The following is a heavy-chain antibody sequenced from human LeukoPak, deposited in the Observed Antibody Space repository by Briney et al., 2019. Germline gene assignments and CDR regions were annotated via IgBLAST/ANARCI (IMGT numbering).Heavy chain of an antibody. CDR1: GGSISSYY. Sequence: SETLSLTCTVSGGSISSYYWSWIRQPAGKGLEWIGRIYTSGSTNYNPSLKSRVTISVDTSKNQFSLKLSSVTAADTAVYYCARDMWEGLNGYFQHWGQGTLVTVSS. CDR3: ARDMWEGLNGYFQH. J-gene: IGHJ1*01. V-gene: IGHV4-4*07. CDR2: IYTSGST. D-gene: IGHD1-26*01.